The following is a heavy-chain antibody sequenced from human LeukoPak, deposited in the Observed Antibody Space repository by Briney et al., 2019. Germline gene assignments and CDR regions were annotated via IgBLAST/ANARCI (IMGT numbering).Heavy chain of an antibody. J-gene: IGHJ4*02. V-gene: IGHV4-31*03. CDR2: IYYSGST. D-gene: IGHD6-13*01. CDR3: ARLQSQGYSSSWSFDY. Sequence: SQTLSLTCTVSGGSISSSGYYWSWIRQHPGKGLEWIGYIYYSGSTYYNPSLKSRVTISVDTSKNQFSLKLSSVTAAGTAVYYCARLQSQGYSSSWSFDYWGQGTLVTVSS. CDR1: GGSISSSGYY.